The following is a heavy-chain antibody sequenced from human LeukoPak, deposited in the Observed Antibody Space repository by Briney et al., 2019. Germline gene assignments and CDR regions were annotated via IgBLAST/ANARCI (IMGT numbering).Heavy chain of an antibody. CDR1: GYTFTSYG. CDR3: ARALQYYYDSSGYYPTFDY. Sequence: GASVKVSCKASGYTFTSYGISWVRQAPGQGLEWMGWISAYNGNTNYAQKLQGRVTMTTDTSTSTAYMELRSLRSDDTAVYCCARALQYYYDSSGYYPTFDYWGQGTLVTVSS. J-gene: IGHJ4*02. V-gene: IGHV1-18*01. D-gene: IGHD3-22*01. CDR2: ISAYNGNT.